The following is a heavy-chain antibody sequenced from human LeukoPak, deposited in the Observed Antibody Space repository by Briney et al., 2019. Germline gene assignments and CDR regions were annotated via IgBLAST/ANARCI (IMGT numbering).Heavy chain of an antibody. CDR2: IIPILGTV. CDR1: GGTFSSYT. J-gene: IGHJ4*02. CDR3: ARDPDYYDSSGLNDY. V-gene: IGHV1-69*08. D-gene: IGHD3-22*01. Sequence: ASVKVSCKASGGTFSSYTISWVRQAPGQGLEWMGRIIPILGTVNYAQKFQGRVTITADKSTSTAYMELSSLRSEDTAVYYCARDPDYYDSSGLNDYWGQGTLVTVSS.